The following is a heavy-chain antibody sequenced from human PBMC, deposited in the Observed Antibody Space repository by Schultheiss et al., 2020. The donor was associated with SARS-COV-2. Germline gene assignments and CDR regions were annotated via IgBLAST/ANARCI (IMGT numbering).Heavy chain of an antibody. CDR3: AKAYCSGGSCYSGNWFDP. J-gene: IGHJ5*02. D-gene: IGHD2-15*01. Sequence: SLRLSCAASGFTFDDYAMHWVRQAPGKGLEWVSGISWNSGSIGYADSVKGRFTISRDNAKNSLYLQMNSLRAEDTALYYCAKAYCSGGSCYSGNWFDPWGQGTLVTVSS. CDR1: GFTFDDYA. CDR2: ISWNSGSI. V-gene: IGHV3-9*01.